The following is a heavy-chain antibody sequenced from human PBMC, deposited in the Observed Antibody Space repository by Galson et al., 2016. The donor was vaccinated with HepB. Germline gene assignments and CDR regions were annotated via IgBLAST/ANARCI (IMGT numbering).Heavy chain of an antibody. D-gene: IGHD3-10*01. Sequence: SLRLSCAASGFSFRTYAMNWVRRAPGKGLEWVSGISASGGSTLYADSVKGRFTISRDNGKNTLYIQMNSLRLEDAAAYFCAKDVSSVPNWFDPWGQGTLVTVSS. CDR2: ISASGGST. J-gene: IGHJ5*02. CDR3: AKDVSSVPNWFDP. CDR1: GFSFRTYA. V-gene: IGHV3-23*01.